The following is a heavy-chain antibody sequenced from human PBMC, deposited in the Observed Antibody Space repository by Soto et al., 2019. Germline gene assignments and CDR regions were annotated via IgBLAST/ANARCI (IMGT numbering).Heavy chain of an antibody. Sequence: VQLLESGGGLVQPGGSLRLSCAASGFTFSSYAMSWVRQAPGKGLEWVSAISGSGGSTYYADSVKGRFTISRDNSKNTLYLQMNSLRAEDTAVYYCAKIREYYDILTGYYTDYYFDYWGQGTLVTVSS. CDR1: GFTFSSYA. CDR3: AKIREYYDILTGYYTDYYFDY. D-gene: IGHD3-9*01. V-gene: IGHV3-23*01. CDR2: ISGSGGST. J-gene: IGHJ4*02.